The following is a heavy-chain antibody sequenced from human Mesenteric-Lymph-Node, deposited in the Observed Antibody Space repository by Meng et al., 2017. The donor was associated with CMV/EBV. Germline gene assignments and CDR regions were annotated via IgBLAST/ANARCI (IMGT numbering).Heavy chain of an antibody. CDR1: GYSFTGYS. D-gene: IGHD3-9*01. J-gene: IGHJ5*02. CDR2: ISPYTGDT. CDR3: GRGQQTIDP. V-gene: IGHV1-2*06. Sequence: QVQLVQSGAEVKKPGASVKVSCKASGYSFTGYSIHWVRQAPGQGLEWMGRISPYTGDTIYEENFQGRVTMTRDTSNNKAYMELGSLTSDDTAVYYCGRGQQTIDPWGQGTLVTVSS.